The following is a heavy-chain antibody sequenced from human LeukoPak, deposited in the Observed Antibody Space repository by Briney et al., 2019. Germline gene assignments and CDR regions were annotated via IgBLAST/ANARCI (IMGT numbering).Heavy chain of an antibody. J-gene: IGHJ4*02. CDR3: ATDSPTMPGGY. D-gene: IGHD1-26*01. V-gene: IGHV1-69-2*01. CDR1: GYTFTDYY. Sequence: VKISCKASGYTFTDYYMHWVQQSPVKGLEWMGRVDPEDGETIYAEKFQGRVTITADTSTDTAYMELSSLRSEDTAVYYCATDSPTMPGGYWGQGTLVTVSS. CDR2: VDPEDGET.